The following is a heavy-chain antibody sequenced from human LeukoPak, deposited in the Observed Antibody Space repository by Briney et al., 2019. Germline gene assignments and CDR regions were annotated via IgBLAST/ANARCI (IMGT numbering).Heavy chain of an antibody. D-gene: IGHD4-17*01. J-gene: IGHJ4*02. CDR1: GGSISDYY. CDR2: IFYSGSGNTMNT. V-gene: IGHV4-59*08. CDR3: ARHSYGVGLAY. Sequence: PSETLSLTCTVSGGSISDYYWSWIRQPLGKGLEWIGHIFYSGSGNTMNTLYNPSFESRVTISADTSKNQYSLDLRSLTAADTAMFYCARHSYGVGLAYWGQGILVTVSS.